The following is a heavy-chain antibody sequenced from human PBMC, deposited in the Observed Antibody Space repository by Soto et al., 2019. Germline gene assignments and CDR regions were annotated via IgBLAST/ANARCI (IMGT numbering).Heavy chain of an antibody. CDR1: GYTFTSYY. V-gene: IGHV1-46*03. J-gene: IGHJ4*02. CDR2: VNPSGGST. D-gene: IGHD1-26*01. CDR3: ARDRIVGSTGRDY. Sequence: QVQLVQSGAEVKKPGASVKVSCKASGYTFTSYYMHWVRQAPGQGLGWMGRVNPSGGSTNYAQKFQGRVTMTRDTSTSTIHLELSSLRSEVTAVYYCARDRIVGSTGRDYWGQGTLVTVSS.